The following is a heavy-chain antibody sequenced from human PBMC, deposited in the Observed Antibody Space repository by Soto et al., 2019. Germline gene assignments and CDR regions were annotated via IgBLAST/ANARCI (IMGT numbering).Heavy chain of an antibody. V-gene: IGHV3-30*04. J-gene: IGHJ6*03. CDR1: GFTFSSYA. CDR2: ISYDGSNK. Sequence: GGSLRLSCAASGFTFSSYAMHWVRQAPGKGLEWVAVISYDGSNKYYADSVKGRFTISRDNSKNTLYLQMNSLRAEDTAVYYCARGVRYYYYYYMDVWGKGTTVTVSS. CDR3: ARGVRYYYYYYMDV.